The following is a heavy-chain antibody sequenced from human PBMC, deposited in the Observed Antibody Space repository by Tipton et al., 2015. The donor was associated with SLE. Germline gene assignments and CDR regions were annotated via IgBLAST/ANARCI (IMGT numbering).Heavy chain of an antibody. J-gene: IGHJ4*02. CDR1: GGSFNPFF. V-gene: IGHV4-34*12. D-gene: IGHD5-18*01. CDR3: ARHSTIRAYNYGRSPSYFDS. CDR2: VFNSGKT. Sequence: TLSLTRAVYGGSFNPFFWSLIRRSPGEGLAWVGEVFNSGKTKYNPSLKTRVTISGDTSKNQFSLILTSVTAADAAFYYCARHSTIRAYNYGRSPSYFDSWSQGTLVTVSS.